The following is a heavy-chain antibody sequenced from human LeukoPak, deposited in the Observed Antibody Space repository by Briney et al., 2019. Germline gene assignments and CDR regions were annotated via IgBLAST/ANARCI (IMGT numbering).Heavy chain of an antibody. CDR1: GFTFSSYS. D-gene: IGHD4-17*01. CDR2: ISSSSSYI. V-gene: IGHV3-21*01. CDR3: ARGYGDYVWDDY. J-gene: IGHJ4*02. Sequence: GGSLRLSCAASGFTFSSYSMNWVRQAPGKGLEWVSSISSSSSYIYYADSVKGRFTISRDNAKNSLYLQMNSLRAEDTAVYYCARGYGDYVWDDYWGQGTLVTVSS.